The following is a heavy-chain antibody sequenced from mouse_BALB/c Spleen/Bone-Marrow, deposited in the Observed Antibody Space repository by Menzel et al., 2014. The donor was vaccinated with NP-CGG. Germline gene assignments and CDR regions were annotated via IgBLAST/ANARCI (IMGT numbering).Heavy chain of an antibody. CDR3: ARERGY. CDR2: ILPGSGST. Sequence: VQVVESGAELMKIGASVKISCKATGYTFSSYWIEWVKQRPGHGLEWIGEILPGSGSTNYNEKFKGEATFTADTSSNTAYMQLSSLTSEDSAVYYCARERGYWGQGTLVTVSA. CDR1: GYTFSSYW. V-gene: IGHV1-9*01. J-gene: IGHJ3*01.